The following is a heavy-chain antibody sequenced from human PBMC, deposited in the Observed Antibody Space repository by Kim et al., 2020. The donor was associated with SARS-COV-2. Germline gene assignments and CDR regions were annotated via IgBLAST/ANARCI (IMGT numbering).Heavy chain of an antibody. CDR3: AKGGVVNPSPSDNWNYGEDLDY. Sequence: GGSLRLSCAASGFTFSSYAMSWVRQAPGKGLEWVSAISGSGGSTYYADSVKGRFTISRDNSKNTLYLQMNSLRAEDTAVYYCAKGGVVNPSPSDNWNYGEDLDYGGQGTLVTVSS. CDR1: GFTFSSYA. D-gene: IGHD1-7*01. V-gene: IGHV3-23*01. J-gene: IGHJ4*02. CDR2: ISGSGGST.